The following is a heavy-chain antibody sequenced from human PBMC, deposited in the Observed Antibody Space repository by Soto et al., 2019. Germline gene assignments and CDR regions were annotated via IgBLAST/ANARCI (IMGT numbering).Heavy chain of an antibody. V-gene: IGHV5-51*03. J-gene: IGHJ3*02. Sequence: EVRLVQSGAEVKKPGESLKISCEASGYSFSTYWIDWVRQVPGKGLEWMGIINPGDSETRYSPSFQGQVTISADKSITPAYLQWSSLKASDTAIYYCARRSSSGSPDIWGQGTMVTVSS. D-gene: IGHD3-10*01. CDR3: ARRSSSGSPDI. CDR2: INPGDSET. CDR1: GYSFSTYW.